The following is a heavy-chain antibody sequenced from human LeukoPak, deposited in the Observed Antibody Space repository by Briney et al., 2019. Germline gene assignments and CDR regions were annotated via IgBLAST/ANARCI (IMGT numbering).Heavy chain of an antibody. CDR1: GFTFSSYG. CDR3: ARDRYYYDSSGYFDY. D-gene: IGHD3-22*01. J-gene: IGHJ4*02. V-gene: IGHV3-33*01. CDR2: IWYDGSNK. Sequence: GGSLRLSCAASGFTFSSYGMHWVRQAPGKGLEWVAVIWYDGSNKYYADSVTGRFTISRDNSKNTLYLQMNSLRAEDTAVYYCARDRYYYDSSGYFDYWGQGTLVTVSS.